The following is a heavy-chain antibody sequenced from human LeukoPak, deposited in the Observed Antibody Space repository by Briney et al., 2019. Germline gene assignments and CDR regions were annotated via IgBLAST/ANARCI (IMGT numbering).Heavy chain of an antibody. V-gene: IGHV3-23*01. J-gene: IGHJ3*02. CDR2: ISGSGGST. D-gene: IGHD1-26*01. Sequence: GGSLRLSCAASGFTFSSYAMSWVRQAPGKGLEWVSAISGSGGSTYYADSVKGRFTISRDNSRKTLFLQMDSLRAEDTAVYFCANLVVWELLNNAFDIWGQGTLVTVSS. CDR3: ANLVVWELLNNAFDI. CDR1: GFTFSSYA.